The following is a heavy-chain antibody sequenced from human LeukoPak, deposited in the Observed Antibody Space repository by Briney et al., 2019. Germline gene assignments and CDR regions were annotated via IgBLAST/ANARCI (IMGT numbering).Heavy chain of an antibody. CDR3: ARLFGYAGSYNWFDP. V-gene: IGHV4-34*01. CDR2: INHSGIT. Sequence: SETLSLTCAVFGGSFSGYYWSWIRQPPGKGLECIGEINHSGITDYNPSLKSRVTISIDTSNNQFSLKLSSVTAADTAVYYCARLFGYAGSYNWFDPWGQGTLVTVSS. J-gene: IGHJ5*02. D-gene: IGHD3-10*02. CDR1: GGSFSGYY.